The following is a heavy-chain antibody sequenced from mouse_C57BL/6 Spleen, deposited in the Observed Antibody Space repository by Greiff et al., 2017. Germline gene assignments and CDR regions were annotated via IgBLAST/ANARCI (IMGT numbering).Heavy chain of an antibody. CDR3: ARGLRRGGFDY. V-gene: IGHV1-50*01. J-gene: IGHJ2*01. Sequence: QVQLQQPGAELVKPGASVKLSCKASGYTFTSYWMQWVKQRPGQGLEWIGEIDPSDSYTNYNQKFKGKATLTVTTSSSTAYMQLSSLTSEDSAVYYCARGLRRGGFDYWGQGTTLTVSS. D-gene: IGHD2-2*01. CDR1: GYTFTSYW. CDR2: IDPSDSYT.